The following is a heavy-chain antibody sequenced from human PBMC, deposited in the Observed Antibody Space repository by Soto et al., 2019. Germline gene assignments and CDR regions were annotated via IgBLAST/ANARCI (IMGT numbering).Heavy chain of an antibody. CDR2: IYYSGST. CDR3: ARVYCSGGSCYSRYYYGMDV. J-gene: IGHJ6*02. D-gene: IGHD2-15*01. CDR1: GGSISSSSYY. Sequence: QLQLQESGPGLMKPSETLSLTCTVSGGSISSSSYYWGWIRQPPGKGLEWIGSIYYSGSTYYNPSLKSRVTISVDTSKNQFSLKLGSVTAADTAVYYCARVYCSGGSCYSRYYYGMDVWGQGTTVTVSS. V-gene: IGHV4-39*01.